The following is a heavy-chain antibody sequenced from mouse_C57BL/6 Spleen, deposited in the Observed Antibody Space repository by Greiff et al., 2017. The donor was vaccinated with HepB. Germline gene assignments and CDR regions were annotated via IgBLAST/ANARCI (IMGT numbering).Heavy chain of an antibody. J-gene: IGHJ1*03. V-gene: IGHV7-1*01. CDR1: GFTFSDFY. Sequence: EVKLMDSGGGLVQSGRSLRLSCATSGFTFSDFYMEWVRQAPGKGLEWIAASRNKANDYTTEYSASVKGRFIVSRDTSQSILYLQMNALRAEDTAIYYCARDDYVGKRYFDVWGTGTTVTVSS. CDR3: ARDDYVGKRYFDV. D-gene: IGHD1-1*01. CDR2: SRNKANDYTT.